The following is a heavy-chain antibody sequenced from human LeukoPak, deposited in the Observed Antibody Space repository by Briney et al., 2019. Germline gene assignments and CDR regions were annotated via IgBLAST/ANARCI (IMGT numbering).Heavy chain of an antibody. CDR2: ISASGGT. J-gene: IGHJ4*02. CDR1: GGSISFYY. V-gene: IGHV4-4*07. CDR3: ARDSQGSGRPFDS. Sequence: SETLSLTCNVSGGSISFYYWSWIRQPAGKGLEWVGRISASGGTNYNPSLKSRVTMSVDTSKNQFSLSVGSVTAADTAVYYCARDSQGSGRPFDSWGQGTLVTVSS. D-gene: IGHD6-19*01.